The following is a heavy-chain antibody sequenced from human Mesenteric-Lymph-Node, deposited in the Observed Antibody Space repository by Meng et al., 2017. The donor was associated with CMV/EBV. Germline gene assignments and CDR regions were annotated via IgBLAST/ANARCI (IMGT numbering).Heavy chain of an antibody. Sequence: GGSLRLSCAASGFIFSDYYMSWIRQAPGKGLEWVSHISSSGSSIYYADSVKGRFTISRDNAHNSLDLQINSLRLEDTAVYFCARVGQGLVTDTFDIWGQGTMVTVSS. CDR3: ARVGQGLVTDTFDI. CDR2: ISSSGSSI. D-gene: IGHD5-18*01. V-gene: IGHV3-11*01. J-gene: IGHJ3*02. CDR1: GFIFSDYY.